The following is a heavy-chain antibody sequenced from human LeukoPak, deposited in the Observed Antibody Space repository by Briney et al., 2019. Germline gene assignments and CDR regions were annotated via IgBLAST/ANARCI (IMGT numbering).Heavy chain of an antibody. Sequence: SETLSLTCTVSGGSIRSYYWSWIRQPAGKGLEWMGRIYSSGSTNYNPSLKSRVTMSLDTSNNAFTLKLSSVTAADTAVYYCARKRRGAYDFDHWGQGTLVTVSS. CDR2: IYSSGST. CDR1: GGSIRSYY. V-gene: IGHV4-4*07. CDR3: ARKRRGAYDFDH. J-gene: IGHJ4*02. D-gene: IGHD3-16*01.